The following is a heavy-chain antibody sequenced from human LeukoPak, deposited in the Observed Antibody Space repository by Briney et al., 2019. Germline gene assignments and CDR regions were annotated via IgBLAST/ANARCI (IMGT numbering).Heavy chain of an antibody. D-gene: IGHD3-10*01. Sequence: QPGGSLRLSCATSGFTFSSYWMSWVRQAPGKGLEWVANIKQDGSEKYYVDSVKGRFTISRDNAKNSLYLQMNSLRAEDTAVYYCARDFLGFGEVMDVWGKGTTVTVSS. CDR2: IKQDGSEK. CDR3: ARDFLGFGEVMDV. J-gene: IGHJ6*04. CDR1: GFTFSSYW. V-gene: IGHV3-7*01.